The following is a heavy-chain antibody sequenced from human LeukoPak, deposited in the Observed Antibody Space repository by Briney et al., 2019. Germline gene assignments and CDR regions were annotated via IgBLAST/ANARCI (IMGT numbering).Heavy chain of an antibody. V-gene: IGHV3-21*01. CDR2: ISSSSSYI. Sequence: GGSLRLSCEASGFTFSSYSMNWVRQAPGKGLEWVSSISSSSSYIYYADSVKGRFTISRDNAKNSLYLQMNSLRAEDTAVYYCARDGDGTSCSGFDPWGQGTLVTVSS. CDR1: GFTFSSYS. J-gene: IGHJ5*02. CDR3: ARDGDGTSCSGFDP. D-gene: IGHD2-2*01.